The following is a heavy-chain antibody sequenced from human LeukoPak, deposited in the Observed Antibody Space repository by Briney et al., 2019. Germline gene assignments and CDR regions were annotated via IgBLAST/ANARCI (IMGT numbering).Heavy chain of an antibody. D-gene: IGHD1-26*01. CDR1: GGSISSSSYY. Sequence: KPSETLSLTCAVSGGSISSSSYYWGWIRQPPGKGLEWIGSIYYSGSTHYNPSLKSRVTISVDTSKNQFSLKLSSVTAADTAVYYCARSKGSYYSAFDIWGQGTMVTVSS. CDR3: ARSKGSYYSAFDI. J-gene: IGHJ3*02. CDR2: IYYSGST. V-gene: IGHV4-39*01.